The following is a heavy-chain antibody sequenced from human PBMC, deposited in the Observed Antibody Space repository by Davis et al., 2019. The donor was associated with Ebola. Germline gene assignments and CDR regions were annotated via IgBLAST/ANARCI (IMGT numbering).Heavy chain of an antibody. J-gene: IGHJ5*02. D-gene: IGHD5-12*01. CDR2: MNPNSANT. CDR3: ARGRKVAKMGSWFDP. V-gene: IGHV1-8*01. Sequence: ASVKVSCKASGYTFTNYDVHWVRLGTGQGLEWIGWMNPNSANTGYGQKFQGRVTMTRNTSISTAYMELSSLTSEDTAVYYCARGRKVAKMGSWFDPWGQGTLVTVSS. CDR1: GYTFTNYD.